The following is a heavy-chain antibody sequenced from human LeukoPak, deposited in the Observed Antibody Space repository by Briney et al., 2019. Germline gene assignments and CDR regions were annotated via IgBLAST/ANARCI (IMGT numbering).Heavy chain of an antibody. CDR2: IYYSGST. D-gene: IGHD3-10*01. Sequence: SQTLSLTCTVSGGSISSGGYYWSWIRQHPGKGLEWIGYIYYSGSTYYNPPLKSRVTISVDTSKNQFSLKLSSVTAADTAVYYCARADYYGSGWDWFDPWGQGTLVTVSS. V-gene: IGHV4-31*03. J-gene: IGHJ5*02. CDR3: ARADYYGSGWDWFDP. CDR1: GGSISSGGYY.